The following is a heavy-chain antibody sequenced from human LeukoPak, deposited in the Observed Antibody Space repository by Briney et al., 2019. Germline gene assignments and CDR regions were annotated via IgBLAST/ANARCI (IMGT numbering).Heavy chain of an antibody. J-gene: IGHJ4*02. Sequence: PGGSLRLSCVASGFTFSTYWMSWVRQAPGKVLEWVANIKPDGSEKNYVDSVKGRFIISRDNAKNSLSLQMNSLRAEDTAVYYCTRDWTDTAMGLFDYWGQGTLVTVSS. V-gene: IGHV3-7*01. CDR1: GFTFSTYW. CDR2: IKPDGSEK. D-gene: IGHD5-18*01. CDR3: TRDWTDTAMGLFDY.